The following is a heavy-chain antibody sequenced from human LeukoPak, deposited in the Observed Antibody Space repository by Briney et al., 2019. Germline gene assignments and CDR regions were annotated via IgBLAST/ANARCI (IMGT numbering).Heavy chain of an antibody. J-gene: IGHJ4*02. CDR3: ARDASRRVGATIPGFDY. D-gene: IGHD1-26*01. CDR2: ISSSGSTI. Sequence: GGSLRLSCAASGFTFSSYEMNWFRQAPGKGLEWVSYISSSGSTIYYADSVKGRFTISRDNAKNSLYLQMNSLRAEDTAVYYCARDASRRVGATIPGFDYWGQGTLVTVSS. CDR1: GFTFSSYE. V-gene: IGHV3-48*03.